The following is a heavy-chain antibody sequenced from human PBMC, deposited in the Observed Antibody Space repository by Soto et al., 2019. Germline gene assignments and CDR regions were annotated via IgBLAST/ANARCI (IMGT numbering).Heavy chain of an antibody. CDR3: ARDKQGYCSGGSCNPYYYYGMDV. D-gene: IGHD2-15*01. J-gene: IGHJ6*02. CDR1: GGPISSGGYY. CDR2: IYYSGST. Sequence: PSETLSLTCTVSGGPISSGGYYWSWIRQHTGKGLEWIGYIYYSGSTYYNPSLKSRVTISVDTSKNQFSLKLSSVTAADTAVYYCARDKQGYCSGGSCNPYYYYGMDVWGQGTTVTVSS. V-gene: IGHV4-31*03.